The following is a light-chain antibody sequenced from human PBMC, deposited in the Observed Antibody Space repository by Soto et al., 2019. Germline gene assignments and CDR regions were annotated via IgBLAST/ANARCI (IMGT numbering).Light chain of an antibody. CDR2: DAS. V-gene: IGKV1-6*01. J-gene: IGKJ1*01. Sequence: AIQMTQSPSSLSASVGDRVTITCRASQGIRNDLGWYQQKPGKAPKLLIYDASSLQSGVPSRFSGRGSGTDFTLTISSLQPEYFATYYCLQDYNYPWTFGQGTKVAIK. CDR1: QGIRND. CDR3: LQDYNYPWT.